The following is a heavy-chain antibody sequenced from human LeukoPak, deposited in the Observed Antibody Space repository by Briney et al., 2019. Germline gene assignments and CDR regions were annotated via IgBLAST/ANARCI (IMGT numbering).Heavy chain of an antibody. CDR3: ARAYGDYAYYYYYYMDV. J-gene: IGHJ6*03. V-gene: IGHV1-2*02. CDR2: INPNSGGT. Sequence: ASVKVSCKTSGYGFTGYYIQWVRQAPGQGLEWMGWINPNSGGTNYAQKLGRVTMTRDTSISTAYMELRSLRSDDTAVYYCARAYGDYAYYYYYYMDVWGKGTTVTVSS. CDR1: GYGFTGYY. D-gene: IGHD4-17*01.